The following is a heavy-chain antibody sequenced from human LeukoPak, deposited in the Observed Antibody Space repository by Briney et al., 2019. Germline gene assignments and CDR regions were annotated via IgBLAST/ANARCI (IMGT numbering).Heavy chain of an antibody. J-gene: IGHJ4*02. CDR2: INHSGST. Sequence: PSETLSLTCAVYGGSFSGYYWSWIRQPPGKGLEWIGEINHSGSTNYNPSLESRVTISVDKSKNQFSLKLSSVTAADTAVYYCAGDPCRFCGTTHWGQGTLVTVSS. CDR3: AGDPCRFCGTTH. CDR1: GGSFSGYY. V-gene: IGHV4-34*01. D-gene: IGHD1-14*01.